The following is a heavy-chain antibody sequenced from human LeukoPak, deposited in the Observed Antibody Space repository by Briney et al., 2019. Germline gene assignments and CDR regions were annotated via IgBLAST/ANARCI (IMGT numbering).Heavy chain of an antibody. D-gene: IGHD3-22*01. CDR2: ISINGGTT. V-gene: IGHV3-64*01. CDR3: ARSSGYGYYFDY. CDR1: GWTFSRDA. J-gene: IGHJ4*02. Sequence: GWSLRLSCAACGWTFSRDAMHWVRQAPGKGLEYVSAISINGGTTHYRNSVKGRFTISRDNAKNTLYLQMGSLRAEHMAVYFCARSSGYGYYFDYWGQGTLVTVS.